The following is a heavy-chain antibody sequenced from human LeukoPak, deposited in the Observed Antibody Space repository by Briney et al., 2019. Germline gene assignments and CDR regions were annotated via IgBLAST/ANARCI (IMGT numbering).Heavy chain of an antibody. Sequence: SETLSLTCTVSGYSISSYYWGWIRQPPGKGLEWIGSIYYSGSTYYNPSLKSRVTISVDTSKNQFSLKLSSVTAADTAVYYCARLKPIIDYWGQGTLVTVSS. CDR3: ARLKPIIDY. J-gene: IGHJ4*02. CDR2: IYYSGST. V-gene: IGHV4-39*01. D-gene: IGHD3-16*01. CDR1: GYSISSYY.